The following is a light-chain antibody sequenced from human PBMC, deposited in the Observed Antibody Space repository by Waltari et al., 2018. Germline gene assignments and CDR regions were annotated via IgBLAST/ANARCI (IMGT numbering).Light chain of an antibody. V-gene: IGLV1-40*01. CDR2: QNT. Sequence: QSVLTQPPSVSGAPGQRVTISCPGSSPNTGAVYNSPWYQQVSGMAPKLLIYQNTNRPSGVPDRFSGSKSGTSASLAITGLQPDDEGDYYCQSYDSRLTVVFSGGTRVTVL. CDR3: QSYDSRLTVV. CDR1: SPNTGAVYN. J-gene: IGLJ2*01.